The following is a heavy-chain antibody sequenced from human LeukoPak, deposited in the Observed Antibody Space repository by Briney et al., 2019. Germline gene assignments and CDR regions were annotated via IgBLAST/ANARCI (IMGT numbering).Heavy chain of an antibody. D-gene: IGHD3-10*01. V-gene: IGHV4-61*08. CDR1: GGSISSGGYS. J-gene: IGHJ4*02. Sequence: SETLSLTCAVSGGSISSGGYSWSWIRQPPGKGLEWIAYIYYSGSTKYNPSLKSRVTISVDTSKNQFSLKLTSVTAADTAVYYCARGEYYFDYWGQGTLVTVSS. CDR2: IYYSGST. CDR3: ARGEYYFDY.